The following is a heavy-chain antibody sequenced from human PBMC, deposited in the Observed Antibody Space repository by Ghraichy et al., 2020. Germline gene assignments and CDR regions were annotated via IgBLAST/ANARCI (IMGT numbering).Heavy chain of an antibody. J-gene: IGHJ4*02. CDR1: GGSISSDY. CDR3: ARMSDFRFDD. CDR2: ITHRGGT. D-gene: IGHD2-21*02. Sequence: SETLSLTCTVSGGSISSDYWSWIRQPPGKGLEWIGYITHRGGTSYNPSLNSRVTISVDTSKNLFSLNLSSVTAADTAVYFCARMSDFRFDDWGQGTLVTVSS. V-gene: IGHV4-59*01.